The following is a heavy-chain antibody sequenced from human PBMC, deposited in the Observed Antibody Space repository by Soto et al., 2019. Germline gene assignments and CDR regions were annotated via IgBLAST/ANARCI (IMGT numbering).Heavy chain of an antibody. CDR3: ERDYGDYNFDY. J-gene: IGHJ4*02. Sequence: GGSLRLSCAASGFTFSSYAMHWVRQAPGKGLEWVAVISYDGSNKYYADSVKGRFTISRDNSKNTLYLQMNSLRAEDTAVYYCERDYGDYNFDYWGQGTLVTVSS. D-gene: IGHD4-17*01. CDR1: GFTFSSYA. CDR2: ISYDGSNK. V-gene: IGHV3-30-3*01.